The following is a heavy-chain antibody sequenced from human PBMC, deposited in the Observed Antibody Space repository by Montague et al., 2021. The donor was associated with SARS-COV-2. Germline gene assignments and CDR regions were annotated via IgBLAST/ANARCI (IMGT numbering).Heavy chain of an antibody. Sequence: TLSLTCTVSGASISTGIYYWSWNRQPAGKGLEWIGRIRTTGHTDYXXXLESRVFMSVDTSTNQFSLSLTSVTAADTAVYFCARFGSGTLEFDLWGQRTLVTVSS. J-gene: IGHJ4*02. CDR2: IRTTGHT. CDR1: GASISTGIYY. V-gene: IGHV4-61*02. D-gene: IGHD1-26*01. CDR3: ARFGSGTLEFDL.